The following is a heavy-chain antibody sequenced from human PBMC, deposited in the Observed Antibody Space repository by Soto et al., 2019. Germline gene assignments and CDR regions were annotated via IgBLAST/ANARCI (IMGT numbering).Heavy chain of an antibody. CDR2: IMPIFGTA. CDR1: GGSFRNYG. CDR3: ARARDYDLLTAREYALDV. Sequence: QVQLVQSGAEVKKPGSSVRVSCKVSGGSFRNYGITWVRWAPGQGLEWMGGIMPIFGTANYAQKFQGRVTITSDELTSTASLELSGLRSDDTAVYFCARARDYDLLTAREYALDVWGQGTTVTVS. J-gene: IGHJ6*02. D-gene: IGHD3-9*01. V-gene: IGHV1-69*05.